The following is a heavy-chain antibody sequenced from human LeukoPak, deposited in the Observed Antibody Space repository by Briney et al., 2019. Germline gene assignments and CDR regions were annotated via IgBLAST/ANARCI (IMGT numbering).Heavy chain of an antibody. J-gene: IGHJ4*02. Sequence: ASVKVSCKASGYTFTGYYMHWVRQAPGQGLEWMGWINPNSGGTNYAQKFQGRVTMTRDTSISTAYMELSRLRSDDTAVYYCARALYYDFWSGFFGPSPYYFDYWGQGTLVTVSS. CDR3: ARALYYDFWSGFFGPSPYYFDY. CDR1: GYTFTGYY. V-gene: IGHV1-2*02. D-gene: IGHD3-3*01. CDR2: INPNSGGT.